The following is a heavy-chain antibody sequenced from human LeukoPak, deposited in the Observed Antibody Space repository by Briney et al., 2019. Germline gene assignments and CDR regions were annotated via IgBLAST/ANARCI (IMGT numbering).Heavy chain of an antibody. Sequence: SETVSLTCTVSGGSISSSSYYWGWIRQPPGKGLEWIGSIYYSGSTYYNPSLKSRVTISVDTSKNQFSLKLSSVTAADTAVYYCARSSGRREANWFDPWGQGTLVTVSS. CDR1: GGSISSSSYY. CDR3: ARSSGRREANWFDP. V-gene: IGHV4-39*07. J-gene: IGHJ5*02. CDR2: IYYSGST. D-gene: IGHD3-10*01.